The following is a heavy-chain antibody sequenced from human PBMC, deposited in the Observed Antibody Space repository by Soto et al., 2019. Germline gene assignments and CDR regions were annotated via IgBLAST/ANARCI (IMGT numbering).Heavy chain of an antibody. Sequence: QPGGSLRLSCAVSGFTVSNNYMSWVRQAPGKGLEGVSVIYSGGYTAYGDSVKGRFTISRDDAKRSLYLQMMSLTAEDTAIYYCVRGGGGGLFDPWGQGTMVTVSS. D-gene: IGHD2-15*01. CDR2: IYSGGYT. CDR1: GFTVSNNY. J-gene: IGHJ5*02. CDR3: VRGGGGGLFDP. V-gene: IGHV3-53*01.